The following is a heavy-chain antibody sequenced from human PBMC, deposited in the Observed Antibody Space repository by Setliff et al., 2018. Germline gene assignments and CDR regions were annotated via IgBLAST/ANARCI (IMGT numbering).Heavy chain of an antibody. CDR3: ARGGGYSTNDY. J-gene: IGHJ4*02. Sequence: LSLTCTVSGGSISSGDYYWSWIRQPPGKGLEWIGYIYYSGSTYYNPSLKSRVTISVDTSKNQFSLKLSSVTAADTAVYYCARGGGYSTNDYWGQGTLVTVSS. CDR2: IYYSGST. V-gene: IGHV4-30-4*08. D-gene: IGHD5-18*01. CDR1: GGSISSGDYY.